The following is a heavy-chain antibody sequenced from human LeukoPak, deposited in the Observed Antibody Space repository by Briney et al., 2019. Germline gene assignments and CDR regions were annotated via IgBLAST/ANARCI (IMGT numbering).Heavy chain of an antibody. Sequence: GASVKVSCKASGGTFSSYAISWVRQAPGQGLEWMGGIIPTFGTANYAQKFQGRVTITTDESTSTAYMELSSLRSEDTAVYYCASSGGELLRSPFDYWGQGTLVTVSS. CDR2: IIPTFGTA. CDR3: ASSGGELLRSPFDY. V-gene: IGHV1-69*05. CDR1: GGTFSSYA. D-gene: IGHD1-26*01. J-gene: IGHJ4*02.